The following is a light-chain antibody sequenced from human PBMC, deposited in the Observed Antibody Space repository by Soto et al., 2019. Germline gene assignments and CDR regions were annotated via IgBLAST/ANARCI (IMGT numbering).Light chain of an antibody. CDR3: QQTYSLRGTWT. CDR1: QKITRD. V-gene: IGKV1-39*01. J-gene: IGKJ1*01. Sequence: DIQMTQSPSSLSASVGERVTVSCRASQKITRDLNWYQQKPGKAPRLLIYGASNLQSGVPSRFSGSGSGTDFNLTISSQQPEDSDTYFCQQTYSLRGTWTFGQGTKVEIK. CDR2: GAS.